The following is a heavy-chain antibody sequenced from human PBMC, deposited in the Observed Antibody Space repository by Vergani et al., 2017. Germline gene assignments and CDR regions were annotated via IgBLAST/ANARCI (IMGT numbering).Heavy chain of an antibody. CDR2: TYYRSKWYR. CDR1: GDSVSSDTAA. J-gene: IGHJ6*03. Sequence: QVQLQQSGPGLVKPSQTLSLTCAISGDSVSSDTAAWNWIRPSPSRGLEWLGRTYYRSKWYRDYAVSVKSRMTINPDTSKSQFSLQLNSVTPEDTAVYYCARDVSLGGYYFYYMDVWDKGTTVTVSS. V-gene: IGHV6-1*01. D-gene: IGHD3-16*01. CDR3: ARDVSLGGYYFYYMDV.